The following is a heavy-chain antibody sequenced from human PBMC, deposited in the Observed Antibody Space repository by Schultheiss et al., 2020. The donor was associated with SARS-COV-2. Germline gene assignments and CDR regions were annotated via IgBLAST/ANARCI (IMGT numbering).Heavy chain of an antibody. Sequence: ASVKVSCKASGYTFTSYYMHWVRQAPGQGLEWMGIINPNSGGTNYAQKFQGRVTMTRDTSISTAYMELSRLRSDDTAVYYCARDLYDFWSGNAGEWFDPWGQGTLVTVSS. D-gene: IGHD3-3*01. J-gene: IGHJ5*02. CDR3: ARDLYDFWSGNAGEWFDP. CDR2: INPNSGGT. CDR1: GYTFTSYY. V-gene: IGHV1-2*02.